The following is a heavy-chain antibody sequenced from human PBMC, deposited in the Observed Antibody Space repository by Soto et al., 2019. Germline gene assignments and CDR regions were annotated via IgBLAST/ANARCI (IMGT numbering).Heavy chain of an antibody. V-gene: IGHV3-23*01. Sequence: HPGGSLRLSCAASGFTFSSSAMTWVRKAKGKGLEWVSAISGSGGSTYYADSVKGRFTISRDNSKNTLYLQMNSLRAEDTAVYYCAKPLSVCDAQDYWGQGTLVTSPQ. CDR3: AKPLSVCDAQDY. CDR1: GFTFSSSA. CDR2: ISGSGGST. D-gene: IGHD5-12*01. J-gene: IGHJ4*02.